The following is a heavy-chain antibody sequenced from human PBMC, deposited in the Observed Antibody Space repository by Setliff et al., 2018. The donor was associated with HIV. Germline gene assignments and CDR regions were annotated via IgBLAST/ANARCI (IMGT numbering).Heavy chain of an antibody. CDR3: ARKGYFDF. V-gene: IGHV1-3*01. J-gene: IGHJ4*02. Sequence: ASVKVSCKASGYTFTDYSIHWVRQAPGQSLEWMGWISGANGNTKFSQKFQDRVTFSRDISSGTAYMGLSSLRSEDTAVFYCARKGYFDFWGQGTLVTVSS. CDR2: ISGANGNT. CDR1: GYTFTDYS.